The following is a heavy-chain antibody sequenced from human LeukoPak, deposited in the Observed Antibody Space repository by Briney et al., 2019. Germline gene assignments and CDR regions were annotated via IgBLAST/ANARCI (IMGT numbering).Heavy chain of an antibody. V-gene: IGHV1-18*04. Sequence: ASVKVSCKASGYTFTGYYMHWVRQAPGQGLEWMGWISAYNGNTNCAQKLQGRVTMTTDTSTSTAYMELRSLRSDDTAVYYCARTRWLQQDRGGDYWGQGTLVTVSS. CDR3: ARTRWLQQDRGGDY. CDR2: ISAYNGNT. D-gene: IGHD5-24*01. J-gene: IGHJ4*02. CDR1: GYTFTGYY.